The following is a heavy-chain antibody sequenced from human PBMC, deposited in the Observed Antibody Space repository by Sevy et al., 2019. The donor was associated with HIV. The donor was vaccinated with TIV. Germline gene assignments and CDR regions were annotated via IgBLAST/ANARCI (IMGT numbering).Heavy chain of an antibody. V-gene: IGHV3-30-3*01. D-gene: IGHD2-15*01. CDR2: ISYDGSNK. CDR3: ARDHYQLGYCSGGSCYPVY. Sequence: GGSLRLSCAASGFTFSSYAMHWVRQAPGKGLEWVAVISYDGSNKYYAHSVKGRFTISRDNSRNTLYLQMDSLRAEDTAVYYCARDHYQLGYCSGGSCYPVYWGQGTLVTVSS. J-gene: IGHJ4*02. CDR1: GFTFSSYA.